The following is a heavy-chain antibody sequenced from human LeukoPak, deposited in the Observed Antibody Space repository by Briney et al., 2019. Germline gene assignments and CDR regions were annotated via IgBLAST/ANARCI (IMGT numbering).Heavy chain of an antibody. V-gene: IGHV3-30-3*01. J-gene: IGHJ6*02. Sequence: GGSLRLSCAASGFSFSTYAMHWVRQAPGKGLEWVAHISYDGNNKYHADSVKGRFTISRDNSKNTLYLQMNSLRVEDTAVYYCARTSETPCSSTSCAARYSMDVWGQGATVTVSS. CDR2: ISYDGNNK. D-gene: IGHD2-2*01. CDR1: GFSFSTYA. CDR3: ARTSETPCSSTSCAARYSMDV.